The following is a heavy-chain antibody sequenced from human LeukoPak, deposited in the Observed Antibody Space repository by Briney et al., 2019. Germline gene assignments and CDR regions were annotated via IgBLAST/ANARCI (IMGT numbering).Heavy chain of an antibody. Sequence: SETLSLTCTVSGGSISSSSYYWGWIRQPPGKGLVWIGSIYYGGSTYYNPSLKSRVTISVDTSKNQFSPKLSSVTAADTAVYYCASLDINSSSPWGQGTLVTVSS. D-gene: IGHD6-13*01. J-gene: IGHJ4*02. CDR3: ASLDINSSSP. CDR2: IYYGGST. CDR1: GGSISSSSYY. V-gene: IGHV4-39*01.